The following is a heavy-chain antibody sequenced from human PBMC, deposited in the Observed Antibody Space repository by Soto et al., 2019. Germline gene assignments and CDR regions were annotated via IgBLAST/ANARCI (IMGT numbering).Heavy chain of an antibody. V-gene: IGHV3-30*18. CDR3: AKVEEWLTLGHFQH. D-gene: IGHD6-19*01. CDR1: GFTFSRHG. Sequence: QVQLVESGGGVVQPGRSLRLSCAASGFTFSRHGMHWVRQAPGKGLEWVALRSYDGSYEYYADSVKGRFTISRDNSENTLSVQMNSLRPEDRAVYYCAKVEEWLTLGHFQHWGQGTLVTVAS. J-gene: IGHJ1*01. CDR2: RSYDGSYE.